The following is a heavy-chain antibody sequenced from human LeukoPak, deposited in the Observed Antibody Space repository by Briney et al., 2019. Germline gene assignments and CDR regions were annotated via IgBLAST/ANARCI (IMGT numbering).Heavy chain of an antibody. CDR2: IKSKTDGGTA. V-gene: IGHV3-15*01. Sequence: TGGSLRLSCAASGFTFVNAWMTWVRQAPGKGLEWVGRIKSKTDGGTADYAAPVKGRFTISRDDSQNTIYLQMNSLKTEDTAVYFCTTDSPSYASGSWNDYWGQGTLVTVSS. CDR3: TTDSPSYASGSWNDY. J-gene: IGHJ4*02. CDR1: GFTFVNAW. D-gene: IGHD3-10*01.